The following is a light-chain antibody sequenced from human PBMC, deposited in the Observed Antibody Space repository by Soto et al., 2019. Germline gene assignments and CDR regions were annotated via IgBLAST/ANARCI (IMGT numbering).Light chain of an antibody. Sequence: EIVLTQSPGTLSLSPGERATLSFRASQSIRSNYVAWYQQKPGQGPRLLIYGASSRATGIPDRFSGSGSGTDFTLVISRLEPEDFAMYYCQQYGSSPRTFGQGTKVDNK. CDR3: QQYGSSPRT. J-gene: IGKJ1*01. CDR1: QSIRSNY. V-gene: IGKV3-20*01. CDR2: GAS.